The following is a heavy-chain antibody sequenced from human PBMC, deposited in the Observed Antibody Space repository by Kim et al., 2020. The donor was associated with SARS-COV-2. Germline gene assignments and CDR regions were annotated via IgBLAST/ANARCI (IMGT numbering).Heavy chain of an antibody. Sequence: SETLSLTCTVSGGSISSYYWSWIRQPPGQGLERIGYSYYSWSSNNNPSPKRRVTITVDASKNQFSLKLSSVTAADTAAYYCSRGGTSWYAVFSKGLDVWGQGTTVTVSS. J-gene: IGHJ6*02. CDR3: SRGGTSWYAVFSKGLDV. CDR1: GGSISSYY. V-gene: IGHV4-59*01. D-gene: IGHD2-2*01. CDR2: SYYSWSS.